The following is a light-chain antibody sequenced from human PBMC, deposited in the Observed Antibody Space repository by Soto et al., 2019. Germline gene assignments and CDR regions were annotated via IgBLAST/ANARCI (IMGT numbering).Light chain of an antibody. CDR1: QSVSGSY. J-gene: IGKJ1*01. V-gene: IGKV3-20*01. Sequence: EIVMTQSPGTLSLSPGEVATLSCRASQSVSGSYLAWYQQKPGQAPRLVIYDASSRATGIPDRFSGSGSGTDFTLTISRLEAEDFAVYFCYQYDSSPWTFGQGTKVEVK. CDR3: YQYDSSPWT. CDR2: DAS.